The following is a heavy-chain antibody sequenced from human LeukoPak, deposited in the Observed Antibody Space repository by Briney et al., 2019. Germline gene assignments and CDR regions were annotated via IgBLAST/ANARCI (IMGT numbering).Heavy chain of an antibody. CDR3: ARGGARSSSYYYYGMDV. V-gene: IGHV3-7*01. Sequence: GGSLRLSCAASGFTFSSYWMRWVRQAPGKGLGWVANIKQDGSEKNYVDSVKGRFTISRDNAKNSLYLQMNSLRAEDTAVFYCARGGARSSSYYYYGMDVWGLGTTVTVSS. J-gene: IGHJ6*02. CDR1: GFTFSSYW. CDR2: IKQDGSEK. D-gene: IGHD6-13*01.